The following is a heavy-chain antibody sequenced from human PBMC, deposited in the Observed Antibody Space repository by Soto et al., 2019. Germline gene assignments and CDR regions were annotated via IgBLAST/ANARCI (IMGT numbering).Heavy chain of an antibody. CDR3: AVDGVPTSSFRYYYFRF. Sequence: GGSLRLSCAASELPFTDYSMHWVRQTADKGLEWVAFISHDGRNTFYSGSVKGRFTISRDDSRSMLFLQMSGVTVEDTAIYYCAVDGVPTSSFRYYYFRFWGRGTLVTVSS. D-gene: IGHD3-9*01. V-gene: IGHV3-30*04. CDR2: ISHDGRNT. CDR1: ELPFTDYS. J-gene: IGHJ4*02.